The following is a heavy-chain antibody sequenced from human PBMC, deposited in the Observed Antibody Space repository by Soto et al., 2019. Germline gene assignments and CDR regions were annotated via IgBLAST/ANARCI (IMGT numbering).Heavy chain of an antibody. Sequence: QVQLVQSGAEVKKPGASVKASCKASGFTFTNYFFQSVRQPPRQRLEWLGIISPYDASTNYVQSLQGRVTMTSDTSTSTVYMELSSLRSEDTAVYYCARGDGRGSSGFYYYYGMDVWGHGTTVTVSS. CDR3: ARGDGRGSSGFYYYYGMDV. CDR2: ISPYDAST. J-gene: IGHJ6*02. D-gene: IGHD6-25*01. V-gene: IGHV1-46*01. CDR1: GFTFTNYF.